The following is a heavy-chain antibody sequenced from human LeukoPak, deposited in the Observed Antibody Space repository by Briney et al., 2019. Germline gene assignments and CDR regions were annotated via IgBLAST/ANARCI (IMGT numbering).Heavy chain of an antibody. Sequence: PSETLSLTRTVSGGSISSYYWSWIRQPPGKGLEWIGYIYYSGSTNYNPSLKSRVTISVDTSKNQFSLKLSSVPAADTAVYYCARAKSGVVTSVDAFDIWGQGTMVTVSS. CDR3: ARAKSGVVTSVDAFDI. D-gene: IGHD2-21*02. CDR2: IYYSGST. J-gene: IGHJ3*02. CDR1: GGSISSYY. V-gene: IGHV4-59*01.